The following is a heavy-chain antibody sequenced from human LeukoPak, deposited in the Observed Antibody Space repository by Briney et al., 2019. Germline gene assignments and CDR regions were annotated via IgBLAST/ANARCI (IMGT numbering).Heavy chain of an antibody. Sequence: GGSLRLSCAASGFTFSSYGMHWVRQAPGKGLEWVAFIRYDGSNKYYADSVKGRFTTSRDNSKNTLYLQMNSLRAEDTAVYYCANIPVVPAAMVPWGQGTLVTVSS. J-gene: IGHJ5*02. V-gene: IGHV3-30*02. CDR3: ANIPVVPAAMVP. CDR1: GFTFSSYG. CDR2: IRYDGSNK. D-gene: IGHD2-2*01.